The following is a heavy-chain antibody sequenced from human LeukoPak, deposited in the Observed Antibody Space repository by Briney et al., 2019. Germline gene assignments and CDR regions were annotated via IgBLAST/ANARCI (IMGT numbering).Heavy chain of an antibody. CDR3: ARELRRGYGGNSGY. CDR2: INPNSGGT. J-gene: IGHJ4*02. D-gene: IGHD4-23*01. V-gene: IGHV1-2*02. Sequence: ASVTVSCKASGYTFTGYYMHWVRQAPGQGLEWMGWINPNSGGTNYAQKFQGRVTMTRDTSISTAYMELSRLRPDDTAVYYCARELRRGYGGNSGYWGQGTLVTVSS. CDR1: GYTFTGYY.